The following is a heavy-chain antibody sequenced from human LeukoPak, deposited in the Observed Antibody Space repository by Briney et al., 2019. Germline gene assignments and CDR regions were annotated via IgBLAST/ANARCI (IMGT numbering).Heavy chain of an antibody. V-gene: IGHV3-23*01. CDR1: GFTFTSYG. J-gene: IGHJ4*02. D-gene: IGHD3-22*01. CDR2: ISGSGGST. CDR3: AKRSGMYYYDSSGYAY. Sequence: GGSLRLSCVASGFTFTSYGMNWVRQAPGKGLEWVSTISGSGGSTDYADSVKGRFTISRGNSKNTLYLQMNSLRAEDTAVYYCAKRSGMYYYDSSGYAYWGQGTLVTVSS.